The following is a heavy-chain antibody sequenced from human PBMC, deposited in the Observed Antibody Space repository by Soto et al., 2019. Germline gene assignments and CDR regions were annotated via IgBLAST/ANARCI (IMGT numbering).Heavy chain of an antibody. Sequence: SETLSLTCTVSGGSIISYYWSWIRQPPWKGLEWIGYIYYSGRINYNPSLKSRVTISVDTSKNQFSLKLTSVTAADTAVYFCARTYYYGSGPPRDWFDPWGQGTLVTVS. J-gene: IGHJ5*02. CDR3: ARTYYYGSGPPRDWFDP. D-gene: IGHD3-10*01. V-gene: IGHV4-59*08. CDR2: IYYSGRI. CDR1: GGSIISYY.